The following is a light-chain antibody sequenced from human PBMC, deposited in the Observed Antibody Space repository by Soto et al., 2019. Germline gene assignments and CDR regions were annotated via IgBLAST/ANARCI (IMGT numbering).Light chain of an antibody. Sequence: EIVLTPAPAILSMSPGERATLSCRASQSVSSYLAWYQQKPGQAPRLLIYDASNRATGIPARFSGSGSGTDFTLTISSLEPEDFAVYYCQQRSNPITFGQGTRLRL. V-gene: IGKV3-11*01. CDR3: QQRSNPIT. CDR2: DAS. CDR1: QSVSSY. J-gene: IGKJ5*01.